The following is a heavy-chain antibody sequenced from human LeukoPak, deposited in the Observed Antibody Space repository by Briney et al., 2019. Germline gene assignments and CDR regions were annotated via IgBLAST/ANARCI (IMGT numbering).Heavy chain of an antibody. CDR3: ATSPMILKGHY. CDR2: IRSDGSKK. V-gene: IGHV3-30*02. CDR1: GFSFSSYG. Sequence: PGGSLRLSCAASGFSFSSYGMHWVRQAPGKGLEWVAFIRSDGSKKFYADSVRGRFTISRDNSKYTLYLQMFSLRAEDTAVFYCATSPMILKGHYWGQGTLVAVSS. J-gene: IGHJ4*02. D-gene: IGHD3-22*01.